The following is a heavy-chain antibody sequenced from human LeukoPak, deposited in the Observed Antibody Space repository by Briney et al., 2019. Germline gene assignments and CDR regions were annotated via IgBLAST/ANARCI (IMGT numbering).Heavy chain of an antibody. CDR1: GFTFSTSS. J-gene: IGHJ3*02. Sequence: GGSLRLSCAASGFTFSTSSMNWVRQAPGKGLEWVSSISSGSTNLYYVDSVRGRFTISRDNAKNSLYLQMNSPRAEDTAVYYCARGTPFNGFDIWGQGTMVTVSS. CDR2: ISSGSTNL. CDR3: ARGTPFNGFDI. V-gene: IGHV3-21*01. D-gene: IGHD2-8*01.